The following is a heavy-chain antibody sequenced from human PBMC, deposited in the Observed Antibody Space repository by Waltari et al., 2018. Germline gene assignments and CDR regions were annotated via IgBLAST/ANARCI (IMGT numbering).Heavy chain of an antibody. CDR1: GYTFTYLY. J-gene: IGHJ4*02. V-gene: IGHV1-45*02. CDR2: IKPFNGNT. D-gene: IGHD6-13*01. CDR3: ASGEAAAGLFDY. Sequence: QMQLVQSGAEVKKTGSSVKVSCKASGYTFTYLYLHWARQAPGQALAWMGWIKPFNGNTNYAQKCQDRVTITRDRSMSTAYMELSSLRSEDTAMYYCASGEAAAGLFDYWGQGTLVTVSS.